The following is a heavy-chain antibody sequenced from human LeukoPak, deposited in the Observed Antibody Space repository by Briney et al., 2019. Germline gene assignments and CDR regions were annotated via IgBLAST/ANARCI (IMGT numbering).Heavy chain of an antibody. CDR2: IYISGST. CDR1: GGSISSDY. V-gene: IGHV4-4*07. CDR3: ARVPTGQWLDYFDY. J-gene: IGHJ4*02. D-gene: IGHD6-19*01. Sequence: SETLSLTCTVSGGSISGGSISSDYWSWIRQPAGKGLEWIGRIYISGSTNSNPSLKSRVSMSVDTSKNQFSLQLNSVTPEDTAVYYCARVPTGQWLDYFDYWGQGTLVTVSS.